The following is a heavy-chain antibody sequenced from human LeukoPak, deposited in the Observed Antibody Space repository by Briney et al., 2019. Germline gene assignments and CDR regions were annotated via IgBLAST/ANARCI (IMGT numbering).Heavy chain of an antibody. Sequence: NPGGSLRPSCAASGFTFSSYSMNWVRQAPGKGLEWVSSISSSSSYIYYADSVKGRFTISRDNAKNSLYLQMNSLRAEDTAVYYCAREANSGSLDAFDIWGQGTMVTVSS. CDR3: AREANSGSLDAFDI. CDR2: ISSSSSYI. V-gene: IGHV3-21*01. D-gene: IGHD1-26*01. CDR1: GFTFSSYS. J-gene: IGHJ3*02.